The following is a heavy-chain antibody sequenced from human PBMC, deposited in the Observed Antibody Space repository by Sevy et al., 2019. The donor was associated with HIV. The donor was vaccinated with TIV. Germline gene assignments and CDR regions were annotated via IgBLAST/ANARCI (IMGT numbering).Heavy chain of an antibody. D-gene: IGHD3-22*01. CDR1: GFTFSYYD. CDR3: ARNRDYYDTSAFYS. Sequence: GGSLRLSCAASGFTFSYYDMNWVRQAPGKGLEWVSSISSAGSYIKYGDSVKGRFTISRDNAKNSLYLQMNSLRAEDTAVYFCARNRDYYDTSAFYSWGQGTPVTVSS. J-gene: IGHJ5*01. V-gene: IGHV3-21*01. CDR2: ISSAGSYI.